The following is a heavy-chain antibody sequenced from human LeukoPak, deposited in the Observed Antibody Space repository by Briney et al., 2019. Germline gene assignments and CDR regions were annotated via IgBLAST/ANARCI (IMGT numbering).Heavy chain of an antibody. CDR3: ARDFHSSGYYHYFHY. Sequence: ASVKVSCKASGYTFTRYGISWVRQAPGQALEWMGWISGYNGNTNYAQKLQGRVTMTTDTSTSTAYMELRSLRSDDTAVYYCARDFHSSGYYHYFHYWGQGTLVTVSS. CDR1: GYTFTRYG. J-gene: IGHJ4*02. D-gene: IGHD3-22*01. CDR2: ISGYNGNT. V-gene: IGHV1-18*01.